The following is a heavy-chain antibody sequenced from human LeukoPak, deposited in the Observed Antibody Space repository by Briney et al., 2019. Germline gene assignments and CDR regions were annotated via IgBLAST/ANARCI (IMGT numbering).Heavy chain of an antibody. CDR1: GGSISSYY. V-gene: IGHV4-59*01. CDR3: ARGVGYSYGLDY. J-gene: IGHJ4*02. D-gene: IGHD5-18*01. CDR2: VYDSGST. Sequence: KPSETLSLTCTVSGGSISSYYWSWIRQPPGKGLEWIGFVYDSGSTSYNPSLKSRVTISADTSKNQFSLKLRSVTAADTAVYYCARGVGYSYGLDYWGQGTLVTVSS.